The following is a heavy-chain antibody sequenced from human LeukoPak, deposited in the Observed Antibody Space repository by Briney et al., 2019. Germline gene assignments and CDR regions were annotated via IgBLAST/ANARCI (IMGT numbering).Heavy chain of an antibody. V-gene: IGHV3-23*01. CDR2: ISGSGGST. Sequence: PGGSLRLSCAASGFTFSSYAMSWVRQAPGKGLEWVSAISGSGGSTYYADSVKGRFTISRDNSKNTLYLQMNSLRAEDTAVYYCAKWKEEPYYDFWSGYYKVDYFDYWGQGTLVTVSS. CDR1: GFTFSSYA. CDR3: AKWKEEPYYDFWSGYYKVDYFDY. J-gene: IGHJ4*02. D-gene: IGHD3-3*01.